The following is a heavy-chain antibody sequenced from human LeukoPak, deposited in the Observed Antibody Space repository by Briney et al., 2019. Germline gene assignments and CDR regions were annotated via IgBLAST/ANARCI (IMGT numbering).Heavy chain of an antibody. Sequence: GGSLRLSCAASGFTVSTNYMSWVRQVPGKGLEWVSVIYSDGSTYYADSVKGRFTISRDNSKNTLYLQMNSLRAEDTAVYYCARGRAITFGGVKLGAFDIWGQGTTVTVSS. CDR3: ARGRAITFGGVKLGAFDI. D-gene: IGHD3-16*01. CDR2: IYSDGST. CDR1: GFTVSTNY. V-gene: IGHV3-66*01. J-gene: IGHJ3*02.